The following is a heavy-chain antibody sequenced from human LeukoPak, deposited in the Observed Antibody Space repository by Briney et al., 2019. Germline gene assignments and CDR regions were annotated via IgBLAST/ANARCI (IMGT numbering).Heavy chain of an antibody. D-gene: IGHD3-10*01. CDR2: IRSATDGATT. V-gene: IGHV3-15*01. J-gene: IGHJ4*02. CDR1: GFSFSYAW. Sequence: GGSLRLSCVASGFSFSYAWMSWVRQAPGKELQWVGHIRSATDGATTDYAAAVQGRFTVSRDDSKKMLYLEMNSLKTEDTAVYYCTTDLNQRLKWFGNPLDHWGQGTPVTVSS. CDR3: TTDLNQRLKWFGNPLDH.